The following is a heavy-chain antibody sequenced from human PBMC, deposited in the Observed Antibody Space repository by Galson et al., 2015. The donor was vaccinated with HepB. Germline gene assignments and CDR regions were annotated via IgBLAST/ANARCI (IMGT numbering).Heavy chain of an antibody. V-gene: IGHV3-30*18. D-gene: IGHD3-10*01. CDR1: GFTFSSYG. CDR2: ISYDGSNK. J-gene: IGHJ6*02. CDR3: AKDIGSGSPPLYYYGMDV. Sequence: SLRLSCAASGFTFSSYGMNWVRQAPGKGLEWVAVISYDGSNKYYADSVKGRFTISRDNSKNTLYLQMNSLRAEDTAVYYCAKDIGSGSPPLYYYGMDVWGQGTTVTVSS.